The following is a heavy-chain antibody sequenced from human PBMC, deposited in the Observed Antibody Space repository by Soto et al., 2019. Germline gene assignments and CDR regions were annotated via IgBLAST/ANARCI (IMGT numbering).Heavy chain of an antibody. V-gene: IGHV4-39*01. D-gene: IGHD6-6*01. J-gene: IGHJ3*02. CDR3: ASPWEVEYSSSSKAFDI. Sequence: SETLSLTCTVSGGSISSSSYYWGWIRQPPGKGLEWIGSIYYSGSTYYNPSLKSRVTISVDTSKNQFSLKLSSVTAADTAVYYCASPWEVEYSSSSKAFDIWGQGTMVTVSS. CDR1: GGSISSSSYY. CDR2: IYYSGST.